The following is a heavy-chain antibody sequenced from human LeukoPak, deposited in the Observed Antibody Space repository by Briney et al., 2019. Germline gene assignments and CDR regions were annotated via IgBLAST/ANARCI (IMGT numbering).Heavy chain of an antibody. V-gene: IGHV4-39*07. J-gene: IGHJ3*02. Sequence: SETLSLTCTVSGGSISSSSYYWGWIRQPPGKGLEWNGSIYYSGSTYYNPSLKSRVTISVDTSKNQFSLKLSSVTAADTAVYYCAREPPIAAAGNDAFDIWGQGTMVTVSS. D-gene: IGHD6-13*01. CDR1: GGSISSSSYY. CDR2: IYYSGST. CDR3: AREPPIAAAGNDAFDI.